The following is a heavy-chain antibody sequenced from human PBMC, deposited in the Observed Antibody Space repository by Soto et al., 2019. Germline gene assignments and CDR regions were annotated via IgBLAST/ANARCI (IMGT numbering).Heavy chain of an antibody. CDR3: ARTYSSASWGRYYYYYYGMDV. D-gene: IGHD6-6*01. V-gene: IGHV1-69*01. J-gene: IGHJ6*02. CDR1: GDTLYNYA. Sequence: QVQVVQSGAEVKKPGSSVKVSCKASGDTLYNYAISWVRQAPGRGLEWMGGLIPIFGTANYAHKFQGRVTITADESASTAYMELSSVRSEDTAVYYCARTYSSASWGRYYYYYYGMDVWGQGTTVTVSS. CDR2: LIPIFGTA.